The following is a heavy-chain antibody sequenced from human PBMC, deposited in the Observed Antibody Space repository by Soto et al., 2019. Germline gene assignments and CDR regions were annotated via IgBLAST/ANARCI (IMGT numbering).Heavy chain of an antibody. D-gene: IGHD6-6*01. Sequence: GGSLRLSCAASGFTFDDYAMHWVRQAPGKGLEWVSGISWNSGSIGYADSVKGRFTISGDNAKNSLYLQMNSLRAEDTALYYCAKDRGEQLVLDYWGQGTLVTVSS. J-gene: IGHJ4*02. CDR2: ISWNSGSI. V-gene: IGHV3-9*01. CDR3: AKDRGEQLVLDY. CDR1: GFTFDDYA.